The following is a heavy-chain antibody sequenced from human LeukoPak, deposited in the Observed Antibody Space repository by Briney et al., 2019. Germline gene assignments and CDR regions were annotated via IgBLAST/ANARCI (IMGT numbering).Heavy chain of an antibody. CDR1: GYTSTGYY. Sequence: ASVKVSCKASGYTSTGYYMHWVRQAPGQGLEWMGWINPNSGGTNYAQKFQGWVTMTRDTSISTAYMELSRLRSDDTAVYYCARAPAEVYGSGSYYYFDYWGQGTLVTVSS. CDR2: INPNSGGT. V-gene: IGHV1-2*04. D-gene: IGHD3-10*01. CDR3: ARAPAEVYGSGSYYYFDY. J-gene: IGHJ4*02.